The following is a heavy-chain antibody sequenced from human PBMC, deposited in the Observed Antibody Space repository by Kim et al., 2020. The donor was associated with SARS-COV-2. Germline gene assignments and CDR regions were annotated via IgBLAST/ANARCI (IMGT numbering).Heavy chain of an antibody. J-gene: IGHJ4*02. CDR3: ARESILTMVRGALDY. Sequence: QKFQGRVTITADKSTSTAYMELSSLRSEDTAVYYCARESILTMVRGALDYWGQGTLVTVSS. V-gene: IGHV1-69*04. D-gene: IGHD3-10*01.